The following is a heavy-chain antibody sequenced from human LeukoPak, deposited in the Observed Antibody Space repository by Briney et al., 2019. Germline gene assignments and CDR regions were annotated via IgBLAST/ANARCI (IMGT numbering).Heavy chain of an antibody. Sequence: QTGGSLRLSCAASGLTFSSYSMNWVRQAPGKGLEWVSYISSSSSTIYYADSVKGRFTISRDNAKNSMYLQMNSLTAEDTAVYFCARDAALLPGKYYYYMDVWGKGTTVIVSS. V-gene: IGHV3-48*04. CDR1: GLTFSSYS. D-gene: IGHD6-25*01. J-gene: IGHJ6*03. CDR2: ISSSSSTI. CDR3: ARDAALLPGKYYYYMDV.